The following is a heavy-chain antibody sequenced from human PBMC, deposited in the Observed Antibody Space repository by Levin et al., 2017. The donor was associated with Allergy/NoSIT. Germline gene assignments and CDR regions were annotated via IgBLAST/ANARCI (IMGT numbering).Heavy chain of an antibody. Sequence: GESLKISCSASGFSFGGYAVTWVRQAPGKGLEWVGFIRSKGYGETTEYAASVKGRFALSRDDSNSIAYLQMNSLKTEDTAVYYCSNYAAGAWDNWGQGTLVTVSS. CDR2: IRSKGYGETT. J-gene: IGHJ4*02. CDR1: GFSFGGYA. D-gene: IGHD6-19*01. CDR3: SNYAAGAWDN. V-gene: IGHV3-49*04.